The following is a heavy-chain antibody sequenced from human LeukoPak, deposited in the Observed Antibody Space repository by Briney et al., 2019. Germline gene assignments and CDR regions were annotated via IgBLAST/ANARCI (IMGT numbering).Heavy chain of an antibody. V-gene: IGHV3-74*01. CDR2: IKTDGSST. J-gene: IGHJ4*02. D-gene: IGHD1-7*01. Sequence: GGSLRLSCAASGFTFSSYWMHWVRHAPGKGLVWVSRIKTDGSSTNYADSVKGRFTISRDNAKNTLYLQMNSLRAEDTAVYYCAGWDYQHEPHFDYWGQGTLVTVSS. CDR3: AGWDYQHEPHFDY. CDR1: GFTFSSYW.